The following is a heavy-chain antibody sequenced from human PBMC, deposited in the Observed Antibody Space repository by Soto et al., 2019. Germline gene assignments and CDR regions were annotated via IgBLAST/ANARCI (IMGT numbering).Heavy chain of an antibody. D-gene: IGHD3-22*01. CDR3: ARSYYYDSSGSITDHDDFDI. CDR2: INPNSGGT. Sequence: GPSVKVSCKASGYTFTGYYMHWVRQAPGQGLEWMGWINPNSGGTNYAQKFQGRVTMTRDTSISTAYMELSRLRSDDTAVYYCARSYYYDSSGSITDHDDFDIWGQGQWSPSPQ. V-gene: IGHV1-2*02. CDR1: GYTFTGYY. J-gene: IGHJ3*02.